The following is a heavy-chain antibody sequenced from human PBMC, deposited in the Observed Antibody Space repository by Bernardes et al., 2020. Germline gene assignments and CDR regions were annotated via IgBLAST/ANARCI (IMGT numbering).Heavy chain of an antibody. V-gene: IGHV3-64*01. J-gene: IGHJ4*02. D-gene: IGHD2-2*01. CDR3: ARERLSYYDS. CDR2: ISTDGDST. Sequence: GGSLRLSCAASGFTFSVYTMHWVRQPPGKGLEYVSAISTDGDSTYYASSVKGRFTISRDNSKNTVHLQMGNLRPEDMAVYYCARERLSYYDSWGQGTLVTVSS. CDR1: GFTFSVYT.